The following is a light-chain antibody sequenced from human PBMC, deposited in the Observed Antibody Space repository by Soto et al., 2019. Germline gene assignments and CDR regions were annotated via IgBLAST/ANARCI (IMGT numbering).Light chain of an antibody. CDR3: QQYGSSALT. CDR2: GAT. J-gene: IGKJ4*01. Sequence: EILLTQFPGTLSLSPGERATVSCRSSQSINSNYLAWYQQKPGQAPRLLIYGATSRATGIPDRFRGSGSAADFTLTISRLEPEDCASYYCQQYGSSALTFGGGTKVEIK. V-gene: IGKV3-20*01. CDR1: QSINSNY.